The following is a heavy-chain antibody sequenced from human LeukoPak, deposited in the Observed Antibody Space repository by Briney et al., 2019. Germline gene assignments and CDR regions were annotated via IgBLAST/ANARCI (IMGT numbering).Heavy chain of an antibody. CDR3: ARGEPYYYDSSGYLGDV. CDR2: ISSSGSTM. J-gene: IGHJ6*02. CDR1: GFTFSSYE. V-gene: IGHV3-48*03. D-gene: IGHD3-22*01. Sequence: SGGSLRLSCAASGFTFSSYEMNWVRQAPGKGLEWVSYISSSGSTMYYADSVKGRFTISRDNAKNSLYLQMNSLRAEDTAVYYCARGEPYYYDSSGYLGDVWGQGTTVTVSS.